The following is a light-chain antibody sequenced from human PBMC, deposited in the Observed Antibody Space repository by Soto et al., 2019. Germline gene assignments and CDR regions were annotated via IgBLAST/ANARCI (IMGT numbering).Light chain of an antibody. CDR2: AAS. CDR1: QGIRND. V-gene: IGKV1-17*01. Sequence: DIQMTQSPSSLSASVGDRVTITCRASQGIRNDVSWYQQKPGKAPKRLIYAASSLQGGVPSRFSGSGSGTEFTLTTTSLHPEDFATYFCLLHKSYVWTFGQVTKLYIK. J-gene: IGKJ1*01. CDR3: LLHKSYVWT.